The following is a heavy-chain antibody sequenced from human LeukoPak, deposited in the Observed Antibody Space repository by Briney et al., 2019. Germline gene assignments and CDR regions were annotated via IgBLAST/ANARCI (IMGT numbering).Heavy chain of an antibody. CDR2: IYYSGST. V-gene: IGHV4-59*01. Sequence: PSETLSLTCTVSGGSISSYYWSWIRQPPGKGLEWIGYIYYSGSTNYNPSLKSRVTISVDTSKSQFSLKLSSVTAADTAVYYCAREGLRDAFDIWGQGTMVTVSS. CDR1: GGSISSYY. J-gene: IGHJ3*02. CDR3: AREGLRDAFDI.